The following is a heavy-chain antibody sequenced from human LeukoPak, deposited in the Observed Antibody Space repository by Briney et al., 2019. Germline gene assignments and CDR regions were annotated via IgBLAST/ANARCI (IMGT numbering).Heavy chain of an antibody. Sequence: GGSLRLSCAASGFTFSSYEMNWVRQAPGKGLEWVSYISSSGSTIYYADSVNGRFTISRDNAKNSLYLQMNSLRAEDTAVYYCAREGIVGATRVTDSWGQGTLVTVSS. J-gene: IGHJ4*02. CDR1: GFTFSSYE. V-gene: IGHV3-48*03. D-gene: IGHD1-26*01. CDR3: AREGIVGATRVTDS. CDR2: ISSSGSTI.